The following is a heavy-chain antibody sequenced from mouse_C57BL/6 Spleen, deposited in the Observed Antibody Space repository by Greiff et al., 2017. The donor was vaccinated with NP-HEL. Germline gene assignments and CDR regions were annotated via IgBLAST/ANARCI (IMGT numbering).Heavy chain of an antibody. Sequence: VQLQQSGAELARPGASVKLSCKASGYTFTSYGISWVKQRTGQGLEWIGEIYPRSGNTYYNEKFKGKATLTADKSSSTAYMELRRLTSEDSAVYLCARYGDYDAYAMDYWGQGTSVTVSS. J-gene: IGHJ4*01. V-gene: IGHV1-81*01. CDR3: ARYGDYDAYAMDY. CDR2: IYPRSGNT. CDR1: GYTFTSYG. D-gene: IGHD2-4*01.